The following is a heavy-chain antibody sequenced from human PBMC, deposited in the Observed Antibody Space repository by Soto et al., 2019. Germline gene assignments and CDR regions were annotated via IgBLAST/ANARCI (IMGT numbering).Heavy chain of an antibody. Sequence: PGGSMRLSWSASGVSVSSYAMSGVRPAPGKGLEWVSAISGSGGSTYYADSVKGRFTISRDNSKNTLYLQMNSLRAEDTAVYYCAKENGRSYYVNWFDPWGQGTQVTVSS. CDR1: GVSVSSYA. CDR3: AKENGRSYYVNWFDP. D-gene: IGHD1-26*01. J-gene: IGHJ5*02. V-gene: IGHV3-23*01. CDR2: ISGSGGST.